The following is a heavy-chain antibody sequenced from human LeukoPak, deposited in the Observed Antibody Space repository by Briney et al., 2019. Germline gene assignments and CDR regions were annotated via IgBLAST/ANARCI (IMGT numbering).Heavy chain of an antibody. J-gene: IGHJ4*02. V-gene: IGHV3-53*05. CDR2: IYSGGST. CDR3: ARDLLSQGSSWSLRDY. CDR1: GFTVSSNY. Sequence: PGGSLRLSCAASGFTVSSNYMSWVRQAPGKGLEWVSVIYSGGSTYYADSVKGRFTISRDNSKNTLYLQMNSLRAEDTAVYYCARDLLSQGSSWSLRDYWGQGTLVTVSS. D-gene: IGHD6-13*01.